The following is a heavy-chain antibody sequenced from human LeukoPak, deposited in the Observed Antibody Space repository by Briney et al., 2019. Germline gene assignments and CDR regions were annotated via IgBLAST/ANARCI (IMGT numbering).Heavy chain of an antibody. Sequence: GGSLRLSCAASGFTFSSYSMNWVRQAPGKGLEWVSYISSSSSTIHYVDSVKGRFTISRDNAKNSLYLQMNSLRAEDTAVYYCATRPGHLDDRDYWGQGTLVTVSS. D-gene: IGHD3-9*01. V-gene: IGHV3-48*04. CDR1: GFTFSSYS. CDR3: ATRPGHLDDRDY. CDR2: ISSSSSTI. J-gene: IGHJ4*02.